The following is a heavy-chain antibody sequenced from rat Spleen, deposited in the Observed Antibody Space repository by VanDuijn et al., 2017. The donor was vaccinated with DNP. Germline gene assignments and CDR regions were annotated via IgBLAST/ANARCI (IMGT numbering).Heavy chain of an antibody. V-gene: IGHV3-3*01. D-gene: IGHD1-11*01. J-gene: IGHJ2*01. CDR1: DYSITSVYS. CDR3: ARGTYGFAY. Sequence: EVQLQESGPGLVKPSQSLSLTCSVTDYSITSVYSWNWIRKFPGNKLEWMAYIDSAGSTNYNPSLRSRISITRDTSKNQFFLQVNSVTTEDTATYYCARGTYGFAYWGQGVMVTVSS. CDR2: IDSAGST.